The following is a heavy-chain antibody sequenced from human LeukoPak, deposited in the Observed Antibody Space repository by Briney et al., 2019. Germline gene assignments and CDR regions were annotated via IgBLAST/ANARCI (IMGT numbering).Heavy chain of an antibody. CDR1: GGTFSSYA. V-gene: IGHV1-69*13. CDR3: AGAVDYSNSFDY. J-gene: IGHJ4*02. CDR2: IIPIFGTA. Sequence: SVKVSCKASGGTFSSYAISWVRQAPGQGLEWMGGIIPIFGTANYAQKFQGRVTITADESTSTAYMELSSLRSEDTAVYYCAGAVDYSNSFDYWGQGTLVTVSS. D-gene: IGHD4-11*01.